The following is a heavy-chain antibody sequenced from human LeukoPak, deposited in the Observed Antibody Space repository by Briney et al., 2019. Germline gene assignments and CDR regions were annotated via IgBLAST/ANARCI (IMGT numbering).Heavy chain of an antibody. CDR1: GFTFSDYY. D-gene: IGHD1-1*01. Sequence: GGSLRLSCAASGFTFSDYYMSWIRQAPGKGLEWVSYISSSGSTIYYADSVRGRFTSSRDNAKNSVYLQMNSLRAEDTAVYYCARTHGTGSLDYWGQGTLVTVSS. CDR3: ARTHGTGSLDY. V-gene: IGHV3-11*04. J-gene: IGHJ4*02. CDR2: ISSSGSTI.